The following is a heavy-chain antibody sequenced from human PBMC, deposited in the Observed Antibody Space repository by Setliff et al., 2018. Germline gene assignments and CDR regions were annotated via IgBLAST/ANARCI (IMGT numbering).Heavy chain of an antibody. CDR1: GGSFSGYY. Sequence: TSETLSLTCAVYGGSFSGYYWGWIRQPPGKGLEWIGSIYYSGSTYYNPSLKSRVTISVDTSKNQFSLKLSSVTAADTAVYYCARDPSFIVVVPAAMPEDYWGQGTLVTVSS. CDR3: ARDPSFIVVVPAAMPEDY. J-gene: IGHJ4*02. V-gene: IGHV4-34*01. D-gene: IGHD2-2*01. CDR2: IYYSGST.